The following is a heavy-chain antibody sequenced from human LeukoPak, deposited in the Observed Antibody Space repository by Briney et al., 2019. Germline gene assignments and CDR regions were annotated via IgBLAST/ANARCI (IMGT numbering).Heavy chain of an antibody. J-gene: IGHJ4*02. Sequence: GGSLRLSCAASGFTFSSHDMHWVRQAPGKGLEWVAVIFYDESDKYNADSVKGRFTISRDNSKNTLYLQMNSLRAEDTAVYYCAKRADSAWYYLDYWGQGTLVTVSS. CDR1: GFTFSSHD. CDR3: AKRADSAWYYLDY. V-gene: IGHV3-30*18. CDR2: IFYDESDK. D-gene: IGHD6-19*01.